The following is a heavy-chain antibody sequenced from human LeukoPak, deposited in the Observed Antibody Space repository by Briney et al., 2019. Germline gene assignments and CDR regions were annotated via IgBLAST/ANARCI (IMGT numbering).Heavy chain of an antibody. Sequence: TSETLSLTCTVSGASITSYYWSWIRQPAGKGLEWIGRIYTSGSTNYNPSLKSRVTMSVDTSKNHFSLKLSSVTAADTAVYYCARGPQDYGGHSDYNDGFDIWGQGTMVTVSS. J-gene: IGHJ3*02. CDR2: IYTSGST. CDR3: ARGPQDYGGHSDYNDGFDI. CDR1: GASITSYY. D-gene: IGHD4-23*01. V-gene: IGHV4-4*07.